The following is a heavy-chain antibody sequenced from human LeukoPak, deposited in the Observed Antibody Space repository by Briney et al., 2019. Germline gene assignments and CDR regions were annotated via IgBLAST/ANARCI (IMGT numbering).Heavy chain of an antibody. CDR1: GFTFSSYA. CDR3: AKDGYSYGDEYYFDY. V-gene: IGHV3-23*01. CDR2: ISGSGGST. D-gene: IGHD5-18*01. Sequence: GGPLRLSCAASGFTFSSYAMSWVRQAPGKGLEWVSAISGSGGSTYYADSVKGRFTISRDNSKNTLYLQMNSLRAEDTAVYYCAKDGYSYGDEYYFDYWGQGTLVTASS. J-gene: IGHJ4*02.